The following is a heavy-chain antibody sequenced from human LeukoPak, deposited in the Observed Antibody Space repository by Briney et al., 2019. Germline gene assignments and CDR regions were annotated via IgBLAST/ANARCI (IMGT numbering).Heavy chain of an antibody. CDR2: IYYSGST. D-gene: IGHD3-9*01. J-gene: IGHJ4*02. Sequence: SETLSLTCTVSGGSISSSSYYWGWIRQPPGKGLEWIGSIYYSGSTYYNPSLKSRVTISVDTSKNQFSLKLSSVTAADTAVYYCARADYDILTGRCSHFDYWGQGTLVTVSS. CDR3: ARADYDILTGRCSHFDY. CDR1: GGSISSSSYY. V-gene: IGHV4-39*01.